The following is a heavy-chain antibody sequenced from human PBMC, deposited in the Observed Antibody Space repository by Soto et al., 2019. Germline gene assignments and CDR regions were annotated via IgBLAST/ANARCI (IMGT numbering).Heavy chain of an antibody. Sequence: QVQLQESGPRLVTPSQTLSLTCTVSGGSISSDAYYWTWIRQHPGKGLAWLGSISHSGNTYYNPSPKSGLTLLLYTSKNQFSLKPNPLTTSDTAVYFCARGIVGYGSSGSGSNWFDHWGHGTLVTVSS. CDR1: GGSISSDAYY. J-gene: IGHJ5*02. V-gene: IGHV4-31*03. CDR3: ARGIVGYGSSGSGSNWFDH. D-gene: IGHD2-15*01. CDR2: ISHSGNT.